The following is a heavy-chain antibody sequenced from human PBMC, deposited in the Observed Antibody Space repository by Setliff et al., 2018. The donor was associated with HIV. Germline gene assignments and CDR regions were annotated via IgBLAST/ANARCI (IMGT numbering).Heavy chain of an antibody. V-gene: IGHV3-30*02. CDR2: VRFDGNDK. J-gene: IGHJ4*02. CDR3: AKRSGAVAGRSFEY. Sequence: GSLRLSCAASGIIFSNYGMHWVRQAPGKGLEWVAYVRFDGNDKYYRDSVKGRFTISRDNHKKTLSLQMNSLRGDDTAVYYCAKRSGAVAGRSFEYWGQGTLVTVSS. CDR1: GIIFSNYG. D-gene: IGHD6-19*01.